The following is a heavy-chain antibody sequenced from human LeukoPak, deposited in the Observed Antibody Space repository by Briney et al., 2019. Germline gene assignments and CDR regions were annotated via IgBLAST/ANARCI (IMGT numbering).Heavy chain of an antibody. CDR1: GFTFSSYA. D-gene: IGHD3-9*01. CDR3: ARAPYYDILTGYIL. V-gene: IGHV3-30-3*01. CDR2: ISYDGSNK. J-gene: IGHJ4*02. Sequence: PGRSLRLSCAASGFTFSSYAMHWVRQAPGKGLEWVAVISYDGSNKYYADSVKGRFTISRDNSKNTLYLQMNSLRSEDTAVYYCARAPYYDILTGYILWGQGTLVTVSS.